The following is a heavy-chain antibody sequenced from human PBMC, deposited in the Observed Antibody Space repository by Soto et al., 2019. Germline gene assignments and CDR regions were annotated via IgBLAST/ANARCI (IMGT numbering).Heavy chain of an antibody. CDR3: VRQYMVAARNSPYYLDL. CDR1: GYSFTNYW. D-gene: IGHD2-15*01. J-gene: IGHJ4*02. CDR2: IDPRDSYT. V-gene: IGHV5-10-1*01. Sequence: PGESLKISCKGSGYSFTNYWINWVRQMPDKGLEWMGRIDPRDSYTNYSPSFQGHVTISIDKSINTAYLQWSSLKASDTAIYYCVRQYMVAARNSPYYLDLWGQGILVTV.